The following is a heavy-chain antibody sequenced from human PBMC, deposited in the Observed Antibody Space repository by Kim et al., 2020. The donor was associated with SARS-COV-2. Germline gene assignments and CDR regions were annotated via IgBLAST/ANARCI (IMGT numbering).Heavy chain of an antibody. Sequence: GGSLRLSCAASGFTFSGYAMSWVRQAPGKGLEWVSAISGSGGSTYYAGSVKGRFTISRDNSKNTLYLQMNSLRAEDTAVYYCANGMREEWEQGYWGQGTLVTVSS. D-gene: IGHD1-26*01. CDR1: GFTFSGYA. CDR3: ANGMREEWEQGY. CDR2: ISGSGGST. V-gene: IGHV3-23*01. J-gene: IGHJ4*02.